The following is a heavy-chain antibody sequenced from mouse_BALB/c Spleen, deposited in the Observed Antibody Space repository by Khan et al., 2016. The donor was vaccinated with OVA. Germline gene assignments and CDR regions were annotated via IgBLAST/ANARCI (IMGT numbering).Heavy chain of an antibody. V-gene: IGHV3-8*02. CDR2: INFSGNT. D-gene: IGHD1-1*01. Sequence: EVQLLETGPSLVNPSQTLSLTCSVSADSITSGYWNWIRKFPGNKLEYMGYINFSGNTYYNPSLKSRISITRDTSKNQFYLQLISVTTEDTATYFCATNYYGNSYWYFDVWGAGTTVTVSS. CDR1: ADSITSGY. J-gene: IGHJ1*01. CDR3: ATNYYGNSYWYFDV.